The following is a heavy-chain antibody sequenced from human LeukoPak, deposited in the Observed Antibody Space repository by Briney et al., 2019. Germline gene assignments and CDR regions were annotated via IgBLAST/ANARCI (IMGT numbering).Heavy chain of an antibody. CDR2: IKEDGSEK. D-gene: IGHD1-26*01. V-gene: IGHV3-7*01. J-gene: IGHJ4*02. CDR1: GFTFSSYW. Sequence: GGSLRLSCAASGFTFSSYWMHWVRQAPGKGLEWVANIKEDGSEKHYVDSVKGRFTISRDNSKNTLYLQMNSLRAEDTAVYYCAREKYSGSYGIDYWGQGTLVTVSS. CDR3: AREKYSGSYGIDY.